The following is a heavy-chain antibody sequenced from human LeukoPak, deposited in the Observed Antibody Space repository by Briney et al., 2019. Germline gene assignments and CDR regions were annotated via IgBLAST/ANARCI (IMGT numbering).Heavy chain of an antibody. Sequence: GESLKISCKGSGYSFTTYWIGWLRQMPGKGLEWMGVIYPHDSDTRYSPSFQGQVTISADKSISTAYLQWSSLKASDSAIFYCARQGRPDYPTIDYWGQGTLVTVSS. CDR1: GYSFTTYW. V-gene: IGHV5-51*01. J-gene: IGHJ4*02. CDR3: ARQGRPDYPTIDY. D-gene: IGHD4-11*01. CDR2: IYPHDSDT.